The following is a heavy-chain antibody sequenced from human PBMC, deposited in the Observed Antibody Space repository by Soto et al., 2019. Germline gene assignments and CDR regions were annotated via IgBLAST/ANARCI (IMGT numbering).Heavy chain of an antibody. V-gene: IGHV4-34*01. J-gene: IGHJ1*01. Sequence: TLSLTCAVYGGSFSGYYWSWIRQPPGKGPEWIGEINHSGSTNYNPSLKSRVTISVDTSKNQFSLKLSSVTAADTAVYYCARGGWYYDSSGYYRELAEYFQHWGQGTLVTVS. CDR2: INHSGST. D-gene: IGHD3-22*01. CDR3: ARGGWYYDSSGYYRELAEYFQH. CDR1: GGSFSGYY.